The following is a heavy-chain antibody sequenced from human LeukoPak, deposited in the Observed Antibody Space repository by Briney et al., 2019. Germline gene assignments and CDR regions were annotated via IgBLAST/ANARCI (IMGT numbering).Heavy chain of an antibody. CDR1: GGPISSGSYY. V-gene: IGHV4-61*02. J-gene: IGHJ4*02. CDR3: ASTQQLDSFDY. CDR2: IYTSGST. D-gene: IGHD6-13*01. Sequence: SETLSLTCTVSGGPISSGSYYWSWIRQPAGKGLEWIGRIYTSGSTNYNPSLKSRVTISVDTSKYQFSLKLSSVTAADTAVYYCASTQQLDSFDYWGQGTLVTVSS.